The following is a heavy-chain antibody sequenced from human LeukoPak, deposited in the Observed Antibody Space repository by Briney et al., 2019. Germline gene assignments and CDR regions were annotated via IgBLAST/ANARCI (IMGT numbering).Heavy chain of an antibody. V-gene: IGHV4-30-2*01. CDR1: GGSISSGGYS. Sequence: PSETLSLTCAVSGGSISSGGYSWSWIRQPPGKGLEWIGYIYHSGSTYYNPSLKSRVTISIDRSKNQFSLKLSSVTAADTAVYYCARVWMTTVTTGWFDPWGQGTLVTVSS. CDR3: ARVWMTTVTTGWFDP. D-gene: IGHD4-17*01. J-gene: IGHJ5*02. CDR2: IYHSGST.